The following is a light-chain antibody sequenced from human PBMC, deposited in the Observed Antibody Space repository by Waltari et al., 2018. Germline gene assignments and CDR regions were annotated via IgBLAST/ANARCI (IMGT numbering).Light chain of an antibody. J-gene: IGLJ3*02. CDR2: GKN. CDR1: SLRSYY. Sequence: SSELTQDPAVSVALGQTVRITCQGGSLRSYYATWYRQKPGQAPVLVIFGKNVRPSGIPDRFSASNSGNTASLTITGAQAEDEADYYCHSRDSHGNPWVFGGGTKLTVL. V-gene: IGLV3-19*01. CDR3: HSRDSHGNPWV.